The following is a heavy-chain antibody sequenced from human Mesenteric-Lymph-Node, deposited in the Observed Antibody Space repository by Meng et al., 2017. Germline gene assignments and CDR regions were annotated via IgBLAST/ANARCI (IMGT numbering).Heavy chain of an antibody. CDR1: GFTFSSYE. J-gene: IGHJ2*01. D-gene: IGHD2-8*01. CDR3: ARDDIVLMVYAPFDL. Sequence: GGSLRLSCAASGFTFSSYEMNWVRQAPGKGLEWVSYISSSGSTIYYADSVKGRFTISRDNAKNSLYLQMNSLRAEDTAVYYCARDDIVLMVYAPFDLWGRGTLVTVSS. CDR2: ISSSGSTI. V-gene: IGHV3-48*03.